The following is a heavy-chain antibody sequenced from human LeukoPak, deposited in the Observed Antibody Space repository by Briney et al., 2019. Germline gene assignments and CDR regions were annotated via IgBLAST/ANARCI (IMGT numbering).Heavy chain of an antibody. CDR3: AREVVVVAATPLYSGMDV. V-gene: IGHV3-21*01. Sequence: TGGSLRLSCAASGFTFSNYAISWVRQAPGKGLEWVSSISSSSSYIYYADSVKGRFTISRDNAKNSLYLQMNSLRAEDTAVYYCAREVVVVAATPLYSGMDVWGQGTTVTVSS. CDR2: ISSSSSYI. D-gene: IGHD2-15*01. J-gene: IGHJ6*02. CDR1: GFTFSNYA.